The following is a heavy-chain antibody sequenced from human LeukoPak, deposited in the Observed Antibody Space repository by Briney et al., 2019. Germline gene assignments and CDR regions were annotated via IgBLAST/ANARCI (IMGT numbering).Heavy chain of an antibody. CDR1: GGSISGSSFY. D-gene: IGHD3-22*01. J-gene: IGHJ4*02. V-gene: IGHV4-39*01. CDR2: MYESGST. Sequence: SETLSLTCTVSGGSISGSSFYWGWIRQPPGKGLEWIGSMYESGSTFYSPSLKSRVTISIDTSKNQFSLKLNSVTAADTAVYFCARHYGPNYHDSSAYEYWGQGTLVTVSS. CDR3: ARHYGPNYHDSSAYEY.